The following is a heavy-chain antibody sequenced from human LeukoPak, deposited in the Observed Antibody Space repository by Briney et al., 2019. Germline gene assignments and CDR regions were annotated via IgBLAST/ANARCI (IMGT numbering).Heavy chain of an antibody. CDR1: GFTFSSYS. CDR2: ISSSSSTI. Sequence: GGSLRLSCAASGFTFSSYSMNWVRPAPGKGLEWVSYISSSSSTIYYADSVKGRFTISRDNAKNSLYLQMNSLRDEDTAVYYCARDRGIYCSSTSCYGNYWGQGTLVTVSS. D-gene: IGHD2-2*01. V-gene: IGHV3-48*02. CDR3: ARDRGIYCSSTSCYGNY. J-gene: IGHJ4*02.